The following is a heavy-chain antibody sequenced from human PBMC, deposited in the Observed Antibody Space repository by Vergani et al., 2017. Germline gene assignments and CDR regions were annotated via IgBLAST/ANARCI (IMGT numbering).Heavy chain of an antibody. CDR2: IYYSGST. J-gene: IGHJ6*03. CDR1: GGSFSGYY. V-gene: IGHV4-34*01. D-gene: IGHD5-18*01. Sequence: QVQLQQWGAGLLKPSETLSLTCAVYGGSFSGYYWSWIRQPPGKGLEWIGSIYYSGSTYYNPSLKSRVTISVDTSKNQFSLKLSSVTAADTAVYYCARGETAMVWGIPRVFYYMDVWGKGTTVTVSS. CDR3: ARGETAMVWGIPRVFYYMDV.